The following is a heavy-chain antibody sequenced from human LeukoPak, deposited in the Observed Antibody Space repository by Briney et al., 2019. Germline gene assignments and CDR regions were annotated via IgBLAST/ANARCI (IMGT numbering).Heavy chain of an antibody. CDR3: AKEGGSSTWYDGWFDP. CDR1: GFTFSTYA. D-gene: IGHD6-13*01. Sequence: PGSSLRLSCAPSGFTFSTYAMSWVRQAPGKGLEWVSGISGSGGSTYYADSVKGRFTISRDTSKNTLYLQMNTLRAEDTAVYYCAKEGGSSTWYDGWFDPWGQGTLVTVSS. CDR2: ISGSGGST. J-gene: IGHJ5*02. V-gene: IGHV3-23*01.